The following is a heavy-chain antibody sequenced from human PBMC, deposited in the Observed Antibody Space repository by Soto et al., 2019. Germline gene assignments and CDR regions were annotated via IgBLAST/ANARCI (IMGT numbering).Heavy chain of an antibody. V-gene: IGHV3-30-3*01. CDR2: ISYDGSNK. Sequence: TGGSLRLSCAASGFTFSSYAMHWVRQAPGKGLEWVAVISYDGSNKYYADSVKGRFTISRDNSKNTLYLQMNSLRAEDTAVYYCARDTTGGFDYWGQGTLVTVSS. CDR3: ARDTTGGFDY. J-gene: IGHJ4*02. D-gene: IGHD1-1*01. CDR1: GFTFSSYA.